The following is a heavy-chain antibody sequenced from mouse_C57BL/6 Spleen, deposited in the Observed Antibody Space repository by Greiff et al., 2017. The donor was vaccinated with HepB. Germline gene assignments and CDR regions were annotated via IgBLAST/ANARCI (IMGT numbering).Heavy chain of an antibody. CDR3: ARRDDYGFDY. V-gene: IGHV1-50*01. D-gene: IGHD2-4*01. CDR2: IDPSDSYT. J-gene: IGHJ2*01. Sequence: QVQLQQPGAELVKPGASVKLSCKASGSTFTSYWMQWVKQRPGQSLEWIGEIDPSDSYTNYNQKFKGKATLTVDTSSSPAYMQRSSLTSEDSAVYYCARRDDYGFDYWGQGTTLTVSS. CDR1: GSTFTSYW.